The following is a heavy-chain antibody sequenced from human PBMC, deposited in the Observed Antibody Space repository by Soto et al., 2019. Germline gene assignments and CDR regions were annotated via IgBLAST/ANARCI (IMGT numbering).Heavy chain of an antibody. Sequence: PGGSLRLSCAASGFTFSSYAMHWVRQAPGKGLEWVAVISYDGSNKYYADSVKGRFTISRDNSKNTLYLQMNSLRAEDTAVYYCARSKYSSSSRWYFDLWGRGTLVTVS. D-gene: IGHD6-6*01. CDR3: ARSKYSSSSRWYFDL. V-gene: IGHV3-30-3*01. CDR2: ISYDGSNK. CDR1: GFTFSSYA. J-gene: IGHJ2*01.